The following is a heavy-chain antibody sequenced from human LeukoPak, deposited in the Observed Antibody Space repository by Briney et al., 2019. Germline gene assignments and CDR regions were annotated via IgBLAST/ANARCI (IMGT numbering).Heavy chain of an antibody. V-gene: IGHV4-34*01. D-gene: IGHD2-15*01. CDR1: GGSFSGYY. J-gene: IGHJ6*02. CDR2: INHSGST. Sequence: PSETLSLTCAVYGGSFSGYYWSWIRQLPGKGLEWIGEINHSGSTNYNPSLKSRVTISVDTSKNQFSLKLSSVTAADTAVYYCARGQVIVAISTKSSRGMDVWGQGTTVTVSS. CDR3: ARGQVIVAISTKSSRGMDV.